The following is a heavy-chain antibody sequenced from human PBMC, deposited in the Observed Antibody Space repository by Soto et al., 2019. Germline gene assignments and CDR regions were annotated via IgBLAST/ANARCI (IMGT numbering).Heavy chain of an antibody. J-gene: IGHJ5*02. CDR3: ARDRVAASNWFDP. V-gene: IGHV5-10-1*03. Sequence: EVQLVQSGAEVKKPGESLRISCKGSGYSVTSYWISWVRQMPGKGLEWMGRIDPSDSYTNYSPSFQGHVTISADKSISTAFLQWSSLKASDTAMYYCARDRVAASNWFDPWGQGTLVTVSS. CDR2: IDPSDSYT. D-gene: IGHD6-13*01. CDR1: GYSVTSYW.